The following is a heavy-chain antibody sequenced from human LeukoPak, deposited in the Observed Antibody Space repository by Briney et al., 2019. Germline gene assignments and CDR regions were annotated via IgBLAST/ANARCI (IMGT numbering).Heavy chain of an antibody. D-gene: IGHD5-24*01. CDR3: AKLWDGYNF. Sequence: SETLSLTCTVSGGSINYYYWSWIRQPPGKGLEWIGYVYYSGSTNYNPSLKSRVTISIDTSKNQFSLKLISVTAADTAVYYCAKLWDGYNFWGQGTLVTVSS. V-gene: IGHV4-59*08. J-gene: IGHJ4*02. CDR2: VYYSGST. CDR1: GGSINYYY.